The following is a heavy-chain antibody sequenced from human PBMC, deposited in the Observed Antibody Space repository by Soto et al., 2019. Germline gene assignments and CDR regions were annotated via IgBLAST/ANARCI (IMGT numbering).Heavy chain of an antibody. J-gene: IGHJ5*02. D-gene: IGHD4-17*01. CDR2: IYHSGST. CDR3: ARESYGDYDRDWFDP. V-gene: IGHV4-34*01. CDR1: GGSFSGYY. Sequence: PSETLSLTCAIYGGSFSGYYWSWIRQPPGKGLEWIGYIYHSGSTYYNPSLKSRVTISVDRSKNQFSLKLSSVTAADTAVYYCARESYGDYDRDWFDPWGQGTLVTVSS.